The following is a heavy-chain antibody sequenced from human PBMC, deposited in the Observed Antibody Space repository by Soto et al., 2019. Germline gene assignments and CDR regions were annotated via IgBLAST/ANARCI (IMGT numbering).Heavy chain of an antibody. D-gene: IGHD2-15*01. CDR3: ARDGQTYCSGGSCYPGAGPYYYYGMDV. J-gene: IGHJ6*02. V-gene: IGHV4-4*07. Sequence: SETLSLTCTVSGGSISSYYWSWIRQPAGKGLEWIGRIYTSGSTNYNPSLKSRVTMSVDTSKNQFSLMLGSVTAADTAVYYCARDGQTYCSGGSCYPGAGPYYYYGMDVWGQGTTVTVSS. CDR1: GGSISSYY. CDR2: IYTSGST.